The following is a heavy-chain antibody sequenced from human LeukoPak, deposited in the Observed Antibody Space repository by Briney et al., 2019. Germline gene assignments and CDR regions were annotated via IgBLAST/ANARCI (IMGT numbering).Heavy chain of an antibody. CDR3: ARERPRRYFDY. CDR2: IKQDGSEK. Sequence: TGGSLRLSCAASGFTFSNYGMSWVRQAPGKGLEWVANIKQDGSEKYYVDSVKGRFTISRDNAKNSLYLQMNSLRAEDTAVYYCARERPRRYFDYWGQGTLVTVSS. J-gene: IGHJ4*02. V-gene: IGHV3-7*01. CDR1: GFTFSNYG.